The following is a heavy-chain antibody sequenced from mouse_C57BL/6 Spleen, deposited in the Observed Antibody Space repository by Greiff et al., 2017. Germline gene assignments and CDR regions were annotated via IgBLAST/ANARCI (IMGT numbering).Heavy chain of an antibody. CDR1: GFTFSSYA. CDR2: ISDGGSYT. J-gene: IGHJ2*01. V-gene: IGHV5-4*03. Sequence: EVMLVESGGGLVKPGGSLKLSCAASGFTFSSYAMSWVRQTPEKRLEWVATISDGGSYTYYPDNVKGRFTISRDNAKNNLYLQMSHLKSEDTAMYYCSRHLLLRSFDYWGQGTTLTVSS. CDR3: SRHLLLRSFDY. D-gene: IGHD1-1*01.